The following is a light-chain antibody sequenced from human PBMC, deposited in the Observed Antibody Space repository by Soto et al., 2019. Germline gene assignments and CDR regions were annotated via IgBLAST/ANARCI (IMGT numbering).Light chain of an antibody. CDR1: SSDVGGYNY. Sequence: QSVLTQPASVSGSPGQSITISCTGTSSDVGGYNYVSWYQQHPGKAPKFMIYDVSNRPSGVSNRFSGSKSGNTASLTISGLQAEAEADYYCSSYTTSNTRQIVFGTGTRSPS. J-gene: IGLJ1*01. CDR2: DVS. V-gene: IGLV2-14*01. CDR3: SSYTTSNTRQIV.